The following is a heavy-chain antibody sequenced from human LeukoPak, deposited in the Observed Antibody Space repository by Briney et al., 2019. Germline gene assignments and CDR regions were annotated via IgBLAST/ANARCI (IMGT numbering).Heavy chain of an antibody. Sequence: PGGSLRLSCGASGFTFITAWMSWVRQAPGKGLEWVGRIKSKTDGGTTDYAASVKGRFSISRDDSKNTAYLQMNSLKTEDTAVYYCATEGYCSGGSCYSFDHWGQGTLVTVSS. J-gene: IGHJ4*02. D-gene: IGHD2-15*01. V-gene: IGHV3-15*01. CDR1: GFTFITAW. CDR2: IKSKTDGGTT. CDR3: ATEGYCSGGSCYSFDH.